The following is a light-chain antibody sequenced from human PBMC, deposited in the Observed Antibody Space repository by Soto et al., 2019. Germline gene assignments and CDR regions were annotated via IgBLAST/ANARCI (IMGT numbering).Light chain of an antibody. CDR2: LGS. CDR1: QSLIFDDGNTY. V-gene: IGKV2-28*01. CDR3: MPTLQTPKWT. Sequence: VITQCALSLPDKLGQPAAISCRSSQSLIFDDGNTYLSWFHQKPGQSPRLLIYLGSSRSSGVPDRFSASGSGSDFTLHISRVEAEDVGLYYCMPTLQTPKWTFGHGTNVDI. J-gene: IGKJ1*01.